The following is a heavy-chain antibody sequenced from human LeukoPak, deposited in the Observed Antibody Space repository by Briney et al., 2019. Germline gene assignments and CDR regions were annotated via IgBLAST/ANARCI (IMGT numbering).Heavy chain of an antibody. J-gene: IGHJ4*02. CDR1: GFTFSDYY. D-gene: IGHD3-10*01. V-gene: IGHV3-11*04. CDR2: ISSSGSTI. CDR3: AKDESWGVSD. Sequence: GGSLRLSCAASGFTFSDYYMSWIRQAPGKGLEWVSYISSSGSTIYYADSVKGRFTISRDNSKNTLYLQMNSLRAEDTAVYYCAKDESWGVSDWGQGTLVTVSS.